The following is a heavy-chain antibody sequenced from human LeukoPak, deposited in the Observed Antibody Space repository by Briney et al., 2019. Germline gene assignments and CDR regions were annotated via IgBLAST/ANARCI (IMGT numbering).Heavy chain of an antibody. Sequence: SVKVSCKASGGTFSSYTISWVRQAPGQGLEWMGRIIPILGIANYAQKFQGRVTITADKSTSTAYMELSSLRSEDTAVYYCAGQYYYDSSGSYYYYYGMDVWGQGTTITVSS. CDR1: GGTFSSYT. CDR3: AGQYYYDSSGSYYYYYGMDV. J-gene: IGHJ6*02. V-gene: IGHV1-69*02. CDR2: IIPILGIA. D-gene: IGHD3-22*01.